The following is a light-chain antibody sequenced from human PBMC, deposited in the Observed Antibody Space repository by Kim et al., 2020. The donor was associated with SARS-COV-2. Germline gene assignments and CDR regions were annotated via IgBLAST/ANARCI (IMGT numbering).Light chain of an antibody. J-gene: IGLJ3*02. CDR1: NLGDKF. CDR3: QAWDSATWV. V-gene: IGLV3-1*01. Sequence: VFPGQTATIPCSGHNLGDKFASWYQQRAGQSPVVVIYEDTKRPAGIPERFSGSNSGHTATLTIAMTQAMDEADYYCQAWDSATWVFGGGTQLTVL. CDR2: EDT.